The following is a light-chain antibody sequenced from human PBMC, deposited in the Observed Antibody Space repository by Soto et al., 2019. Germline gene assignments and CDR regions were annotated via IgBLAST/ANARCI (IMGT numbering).Light chain of an antibody. CDR2: GAS. V-gene: IGKV3-20*01. CDR1: HSVSSSY. Sequence: EIVLTQSPGTLSLSPGERATLSCRASHSVSSSYLAWYQQKPGQAPRLLIYGASSRATGIPDRFSGRGSGEDFTLTINRLEPEDFAVYHCQQYGGPPITFGQGTRLEMK. CDR3: QQYGGPPIT. J-gene: IGKJ5*01.